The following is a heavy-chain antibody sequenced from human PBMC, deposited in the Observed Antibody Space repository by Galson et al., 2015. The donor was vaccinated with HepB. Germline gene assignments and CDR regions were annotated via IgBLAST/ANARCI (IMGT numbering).Heavy chain of an antibody. CDR2: IYYSGST. Sequence: LSLTCTVSGGSISSSSYYWGWIRQPPGKGLEWIGSIYYSGSTYYNPSLKSRVTISVDTSKNQFSLKLSSVTAADTAVYYCARRPLKGSSWWYYFDYWGQGTLVTVSS. J-gene: IGHJ4*02. V-gene: IGHV4-39*01. CDR1: GGSISSSSYY. CDR3: ARRPLKGSSWWYYFDY. D-gene: IGHD6-13*01.